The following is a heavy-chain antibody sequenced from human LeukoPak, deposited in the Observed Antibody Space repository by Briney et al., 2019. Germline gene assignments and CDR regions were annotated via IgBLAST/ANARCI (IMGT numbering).Heavy chain of an antibody. CDR2: ISGSGGST. Sequence: PGGSLRLSCTTSGFNFRAYWMSWVRQAPGKGLEWVSAISGSGGSTYYADSVKGRFTIPRDNSKNTLYLQMNSLRAEDTAVYYCAIPAWTLSDAFDIWGQGTMVTVSS. CDR3: AIPAWTLSDAFDI. J-gene: IGHJ3*02. V-gene: IGHV3-23*01. D-gene: IGHD1-1*01. CDR1: GFNFRAYW.